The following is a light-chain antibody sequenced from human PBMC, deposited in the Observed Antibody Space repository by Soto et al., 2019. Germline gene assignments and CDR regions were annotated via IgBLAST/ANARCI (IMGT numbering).Light chain of an antibody. J-gene: IGKJ1*01. CDR3: QQYMSSVT. CDR2: GAS. CDR1: QSVDSTF. V-gene: IGKV3-20*01. Sequence: EIVLTQSPGSLSLSPGQRATLSCRASQSVDSTFFAWYQKKPGQAPRLLIYGASKRDTSVPDRVSGSGSGTDFTLTISRLEPEDLAVYYCQQYMSSVTFGQGTKVEI.